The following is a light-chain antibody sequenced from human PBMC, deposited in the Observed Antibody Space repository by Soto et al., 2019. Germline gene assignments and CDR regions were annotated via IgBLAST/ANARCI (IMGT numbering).Light chain of an antibody. J-gene: IGLJ2*01. CDR3: QSYDSSLSRSV. CDR2: EVR. Sequence: QSALTQPPSASGSPGQSVTISCSGTSSDVGGYNFVSWYQQHPGKAPKFLIYEVRKRPSGVPARFSGSKSGNTASLTISGLQAEDEADYYCQSYDSSLSRSVFGGGTKVTVL. CDR1: SSDVGGYNF. V-gene: IGLV2-8*01.